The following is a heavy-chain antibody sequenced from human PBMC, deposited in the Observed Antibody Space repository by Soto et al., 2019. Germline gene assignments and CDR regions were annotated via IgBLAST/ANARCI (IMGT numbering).Heavy chain of an antibody. CDR3: TTQLPRAEDFDY. V-gene: IGHV3-15*01. D-gene: IGHD2-2*01. J-gene: IGHJ4*02. CDR2: IKSKTDGGTT. CDR1: GGTCSNAW. Sequence: PWGCMRDSCAVAGGTCSNAWMSRVRQAPGKGLEWVGRIKSKTDGGTTDYAAPVKGRFTISRDDSKNTLYLQMNSLKTEDTAVYYCTTQLPRAEDFDYWGQGTLVTVSS.